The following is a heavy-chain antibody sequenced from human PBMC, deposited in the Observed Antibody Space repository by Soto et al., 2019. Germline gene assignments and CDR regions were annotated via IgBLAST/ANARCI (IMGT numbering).Heavy chain of an antibody. CDR3: ARLPRTGSPRYYFDS. CDR1: GGPVSSGNYY. Sequence: QVQLQESGPGLVQPSETLSLTCTVSGGPVSSGNYYWNWIRQPPGKGLEWIAYVYYSGTTNYNPSLKSRVTISVDTSKGQFSLNLSSVTAADTAVYYCARLPRTGSPRYYFDSWGQGTLVTVSS. D-gene: IGHD1-26*01. J-gene: IGHJ4*02. CDR2: VYYSGTT. V-gene: IGHV4-61*01.